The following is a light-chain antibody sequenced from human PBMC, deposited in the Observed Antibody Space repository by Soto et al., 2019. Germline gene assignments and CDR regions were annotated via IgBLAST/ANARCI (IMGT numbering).Light chain of an antibody. V-gene: IGKV3-11*01. CDR3: QQSYGTPT. CDR1: QGISTY. Sequence: ILLKQSPATLSLSPGERATLSCRASQGISTYLAWYQQKPGQAPRLLIYDASNRATGVPARLSGSGSGTDFTLTISSLEPEDFATYYCQQSYGTPTFGQGTRLEIK. J-gene: IGKJ5*01. CDR2: DAS.